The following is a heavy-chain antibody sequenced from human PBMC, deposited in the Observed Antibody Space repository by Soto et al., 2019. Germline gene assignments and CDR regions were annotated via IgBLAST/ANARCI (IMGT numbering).Heavy chain of an antibody. CDR2: IYPGDSDT. J-gene: IGHJ6*02. CDR1: VYKPSTLHNFTSYW. V-gene: IGHV5-51*01. Sequence: GESLKMSCKGSVYKPSTLHNFTSYWIAWVRQMPGEGLEWMGIIYPGDSDTRYSPSFQGQVTISADKSIRTAYLQWSSLKASDTAIYYCARGDYDILTGDFKSYYGMDVWGQGTTVTVSS. CDR3: ARGDYDILTGDFKSYYGMDV. D-gene: IGHD3-9*01.